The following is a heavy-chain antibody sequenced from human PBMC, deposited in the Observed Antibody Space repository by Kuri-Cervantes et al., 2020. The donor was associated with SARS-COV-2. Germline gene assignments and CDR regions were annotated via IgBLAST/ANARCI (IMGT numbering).Heavy chain of an antibody. CDR1: GFTFSSYW. Sequence: LSLTCAASGFTFSSYWMHWVRQAPGKGLVWVSRINSDGSSTSYADSVKGRFTISRDNAKNSLYLQMNSLRAEDTAVYYCAREPGGTFDYWGQGTLVTVSS. J-gene: IGHJ4*02. CDR3: AREPGGTFDY. D-gene: IGHD3-16*01. CDR2: INSDGSST. V-gene: IGHV3-74*01.